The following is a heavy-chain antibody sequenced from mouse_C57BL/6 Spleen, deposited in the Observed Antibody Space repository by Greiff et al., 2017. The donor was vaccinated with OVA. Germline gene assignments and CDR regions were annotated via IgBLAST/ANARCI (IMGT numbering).Heavy chain of an antibody. CDR1: GYTFTSYW. Sequence: QVQLQQPGAELVRPGSSVKLSCKASGYTFTSYWMHWVKQRPIQGLEWIGNIDPSDSETHYNQKFKDKATLTVDKSSSTAYMQLSSLTSEDSAVYDSARDYYGSSYYFDYWGQGTTLTVSS. V-gene: IGHV1-52*01. CDR2: IDPSDSET. D-gene: IGHD1-1*01. J-gene: IGHJ2*01. CDR3: ARDYYGSSYYFDY.